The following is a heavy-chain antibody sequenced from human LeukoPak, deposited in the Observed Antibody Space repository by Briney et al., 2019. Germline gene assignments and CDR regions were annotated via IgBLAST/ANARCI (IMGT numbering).Heavy chain of an antibody. D-gene: IGHD5-24*01. CDR2: IYYSGST. J-gene: IGHJ5*02. Sequence: KPSETLSLTCTVSGGSINSYYWSWIRQPPGKGLKWFGYIYYSGSTNYIPSLKSRVTISVDTSKNQFSLKMSSVTAADTAVYYCARARDGHINNWFDPWGQGTLVTVSS. CDR3: ARARDGHINNWFDP. V-gene: IGHV4-59*01. CDR1: GGSINSYY.